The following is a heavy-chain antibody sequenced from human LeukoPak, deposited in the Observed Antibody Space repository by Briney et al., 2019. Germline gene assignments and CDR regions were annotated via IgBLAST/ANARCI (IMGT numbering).Heavy chain of an antibody. Sequence: PSETLSLTCTVSGGSISSYYWSRIRQPPGKGLEYIAYMHYSGVTNYNPSLKSRVSMSVDTSKNQLSLRLTSVTAADTAVYYCASILYGSNGFDYWGQGTLVTVSS. CDR3: ASILYGSNGFDY. D-gene: IGHD4/OR15-4a*01. V-gene: IGHV4-59*01. J-gene: IGHJ4*02. CDR2: MHYSGVT. CDR1: GGSISSYY.